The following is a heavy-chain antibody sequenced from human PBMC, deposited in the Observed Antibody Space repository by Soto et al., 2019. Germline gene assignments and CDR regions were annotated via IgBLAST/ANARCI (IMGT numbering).Heavy chain of an antibody. J-gene: IGHJ5*02. Sequence: GWSLRLSCAASGVTLSIYSINWVRQDPGKGLEWVSYISSSSSTIYYADCVKVRFTISRDNGKSSLYLQMNSLRDEDTAVYYCAREGSSDWIKCFDPWGKGTLVTASS. CDR3: AREGSSDWIKCFDP. V-gene: IGHV3-48*02. CDR2: ISSSSSTI. D-gene: IGHD6-19*01. CDR1: GVTLSIYS.